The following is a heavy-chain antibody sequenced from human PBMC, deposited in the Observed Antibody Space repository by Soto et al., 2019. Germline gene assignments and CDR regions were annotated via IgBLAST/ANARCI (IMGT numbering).Heavy chain of an antibody. J-gene: IGHJ6*02. CDR2: INAGNGNT. CDR1: GYTFTSYA. V-gene: IGHV1-3*01. CDR3: ARDHKGSSGSYYYGMDV. D-gene: IGHD6-19*01. Sequence: ASVKVSCKASGYTFTSYAMHWVRQAPGQRLEWMGWINAGNGNTKYSQKFQGRVTITRDTSASTAYMELSSLRSEDTAVYYCARDHKGSSGSYYYGMDVSGQGTTVTVSS.